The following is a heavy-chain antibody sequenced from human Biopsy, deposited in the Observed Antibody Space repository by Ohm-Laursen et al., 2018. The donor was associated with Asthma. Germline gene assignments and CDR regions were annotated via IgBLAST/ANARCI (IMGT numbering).Heavy chain of an antibody. J-gene: IGHJ4*02. CDR3: ASDFPKDYVRYNFQF. CDR2: HDHEEGGT. D-gene: IGHD4-17*01. V-gene: IGHV1-24*01. Sequence: GASVKVSCTISGYSLTDLFMHWVRQAPGQGLEWMGGHDHEEGGTVNARRFQGRVTMTEDTSTDTAYMELSSLSSDETAVYYCASDFPKDYVRYNFQFWGQGTLVTVSS. CDR1: GYSLTDLF.